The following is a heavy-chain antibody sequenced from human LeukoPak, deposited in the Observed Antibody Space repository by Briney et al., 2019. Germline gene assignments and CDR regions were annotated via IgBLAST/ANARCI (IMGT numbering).Heavy chain of an antibody. V-gene: IGHV4-31*03. D-gene: IGHD6-19*01. CDR3: ASGAVAGTVDF. CDR1: GGSISSGGYY. J-gene: IGHJ4*02. CDR2: IYYSGST. Sequence: PSQTLSLTCTVSGGSISSGGYYWSWIRQHPGKGLEWIGYIYYSGSTYYTPSLKSRVTISVDTSKNQFSLKLSSVTAADTAVYYCASGAVAGTVDFWGQGTLVTVSS.